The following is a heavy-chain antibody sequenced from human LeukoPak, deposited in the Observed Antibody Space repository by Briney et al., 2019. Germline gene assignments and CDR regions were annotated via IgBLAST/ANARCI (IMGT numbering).Heavy chain of an antibody. Sequence: PGGSLRLSCAASGFTFSSYGMHWVRQAPGKGLEWVAVIWYDGSNKYYADSVKGRFTISRDNSKNTLYLQMNSLRAEDTAVYYCARGLRGLAAADYWGQGTLVTVSS. CDR2: IWYDGSNK. CDR1: GFTFSSYG. V-gene: IGHV3-33*01. CDR3: ARGLRGLAAADY. D-gene: IGHD6-13*01. J-gene: IGHJ4*02.